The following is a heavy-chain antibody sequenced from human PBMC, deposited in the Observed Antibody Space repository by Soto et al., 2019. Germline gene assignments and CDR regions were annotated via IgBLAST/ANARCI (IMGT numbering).Heavy chain of an antibody. Sequence: SRTLFLTCSDSGSSISRSYWSWIRQPPGKGLEWIGYIYYSGSTNYNPSLKSRVTISVDTSKNQFSLKLSSVTAADTAVYYCARQQWLVLNAFDIWGQGTMVT. CDR1: GSSISRSY. CDR2: IYYSGST. J-gene: IGHJ3*02. V-gene: IGHV4-59*01. CDR3: ARQQWLVLNAFDI. D-gene: IGHD6-19*01.